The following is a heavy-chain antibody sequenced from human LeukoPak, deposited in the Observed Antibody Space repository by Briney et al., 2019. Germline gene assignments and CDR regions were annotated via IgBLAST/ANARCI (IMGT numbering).Heavy chain of an antibody. J-gene: IGHJ3*02. CDR2: IYSGGST. D-gene: IGHD3-22*01. Sequence: PGGSLRLSCAASGFTVSTTYMSWVRQAPGKGLEWVSVIYSGGSTYYADSVKGRFTISRDSSKNTLYLQMNSLRAEDTATYYRARASYDGDGFDIWGQGTMVSVSS. CDR1: GFTVSTTY. CDR3: ARASYDGDGFDI. V-gene: IGHV3-66*01.